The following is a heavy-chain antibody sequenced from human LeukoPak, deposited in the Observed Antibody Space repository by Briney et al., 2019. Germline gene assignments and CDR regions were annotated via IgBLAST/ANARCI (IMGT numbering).Heavy chain of an antibody. V-gene: IGHV3-23*01. J-gene: IGHJ6*02. Sequence: GGSLRLSCAASGFTFTRNAMAWVRQAPGKGLEWVSAIDGSGGTTFYADSVKGRVTISRVQSTNTVYLQMNSLRADDTAVYYCARDGGRFGHYYYGMDVWGQGTTVTVSS. CDR1: GFTFTRNA. D-gene: IGHD1-26*01. CDR3: ARDGGRFGHYYYGMDV. CDR2: IDGSGGTT.